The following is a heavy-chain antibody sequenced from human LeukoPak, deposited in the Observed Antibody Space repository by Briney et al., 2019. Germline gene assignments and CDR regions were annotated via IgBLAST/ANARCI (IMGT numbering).Heavy chain of an antibody. CDR2: IKQDGSEK. V-gene: IGHV3-7*01. CDR3: AREGRYCSSTSCSGHNWFDP. Sequence: GGSLRLSCAASGFTFSIYWMSWVRQAPGKGLEWVANIKQDGSEKCHVDSVKGRFTISRDNAKNSLYLQMNSLRAEDTAVYYCAREGRYCSSTSCSGHNWFDPWGQGTLVIVSS. CDR1: GFTFSIYW. J-gene: IGHJ5*02. D-gene: IGHD2-2*01.